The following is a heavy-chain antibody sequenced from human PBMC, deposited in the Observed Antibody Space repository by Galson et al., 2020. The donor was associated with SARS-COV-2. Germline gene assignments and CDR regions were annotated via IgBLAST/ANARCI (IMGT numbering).Heavy chain of an antibody. Sequence: GGSLRLSCAASGFNLGDYGMHWVRQAPGSGLQWVAIIYYDGSREHYAESVKGRFTISRDNSRHTLYLQMDSLRAEDSGLYYCVRDREMSKCYFCDWCQGTLVTVAS. J-gene: IGHJ4*02. CDR1: GFNLGDYG. CDR3: VRDREMSKCYFCD. CDR2: IYYDGSRE. V-gene: IGHV3-33*01.